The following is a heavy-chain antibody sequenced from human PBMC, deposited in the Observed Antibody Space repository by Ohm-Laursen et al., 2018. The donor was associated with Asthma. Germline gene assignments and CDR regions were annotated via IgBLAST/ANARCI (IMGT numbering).Heavy chain of an antibody. D-gene: IGHD1-26*01. V-gene: IGHV3-30*03. CDR1: GFIFTTYG. J-gene: IGHJ1*01. Sequence: SLRLSCAASGFIFTTYGMHWVRQAPGKGLEWVAVISYDGSNKYYADSVRGRFTISRDNSKNTLYLQMNSLRAEETALYYCARIGPEWELPGREYSLHHWGEGTLVTVSS. CDR3: ARIGPEWELPGREYSLHH. CDR2: ISYDGSNK.